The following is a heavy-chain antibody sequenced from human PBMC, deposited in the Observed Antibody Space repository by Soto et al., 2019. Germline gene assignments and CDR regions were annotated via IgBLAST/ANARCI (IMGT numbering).Heavy chain of an antibody. V-gene: IGHV3-21*01. CDR2: ISSSSSYI. J-gene: IGHJ6*02. D-gene: IGHD5-12*01. CDR1: GFTFSSYS. Sequence: GGSLRLSCAASGFTFSSYSMNWVRQAPGKGLEWVSSISSSSSYIYYADSVKGRFTISRDNAKNSLYLQMNSLRAEDTAVYYCARDSLTRGYSGYDYYYYYGMDVWGQGTTVTVSS. CDR3: ARDSLTRGYSGYDYYYYYGMDV.